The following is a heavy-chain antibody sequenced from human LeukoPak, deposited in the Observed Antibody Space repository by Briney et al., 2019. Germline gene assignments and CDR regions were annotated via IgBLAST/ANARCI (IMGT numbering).Heavy chain of an antibody. J-gene: IGHJ3*02. Sequence: ASVKVSCKASGYTFTGYYMHWVRQAPGQGLEWMGWINPNSGGTNYAQKFQGRVTMTRDKSIRTAYMELSRLTSDDTAVYYCARNIWFGESADAFDIWGQGTMVIVSS. D-gene: IGHD3-10*01. CDR2: INPNSGGT. CDR3: ARNIWFGESADAFDI. V-gene: IGHV1-2*02. CDR1: GYTFTGYY.